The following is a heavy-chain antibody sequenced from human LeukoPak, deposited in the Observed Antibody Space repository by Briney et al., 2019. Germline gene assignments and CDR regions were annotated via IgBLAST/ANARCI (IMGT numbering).Heavy chain of an antibody. Sequence: PGGSLRLSCAASGFTFSSYSMNWVRQAPGKGLEWVSYISSSSSTIYYADSVKGRFTISRDNAKNSLYLQMNSLRAEGTAVYYCARDQPLDYYDSSGYYYWGQGTLVTVSS. D-gene: IGHD3-22*01. CDR3: ARDQPLDYYDSSGYYY. J-gene: IGHJ4*02. V-gene: IGHV3-48*04. CDR2: ISSSSSTI. CDR1: GFTFSSYS.